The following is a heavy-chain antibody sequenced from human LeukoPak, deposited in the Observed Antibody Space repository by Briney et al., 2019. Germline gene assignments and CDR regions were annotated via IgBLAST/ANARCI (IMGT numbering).Heavy chain of an antibody. V-gene: IGHV3-23*01. J-gene: IGHJ5*02. CDR3: AKCSRGPAGCGNWFDP. CDR1: GFTFSNYA. D-gene: IGHD2-2*01. CDR2: ITTKGGST. Sequence: GGSLRLSCAASGFTFSNYAMSWVRQAPGKGLEWVSGITTKGGSTYYADSVKGRFTISRDNSKNTLYLQMNSLRAEDTAVYYCAKCSRGPAGCGNWFDPWGQGTLVTVSS.